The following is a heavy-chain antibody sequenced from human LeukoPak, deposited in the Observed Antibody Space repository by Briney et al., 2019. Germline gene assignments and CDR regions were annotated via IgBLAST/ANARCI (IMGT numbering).Heavy chain of an antibody. Sequence: GGSLRLSCAASGFTFSSYAMSWVRQAPGKGLEWVSGINTSGGSTAYADSVKGRFTISRDNPRNTLYMQMNSLRAEDTALHYCAIMHPYYDGNGYWVQWGQGTLVTVSS. D-gene: IGHD3-22*01. J-gene: IGHJ4*02. CDR2: INTSGGST. CDR3: AIMHPYYDGNGYWVQ. V-gene: IGHV3-23*01. CDR1: GFTFSSYA.